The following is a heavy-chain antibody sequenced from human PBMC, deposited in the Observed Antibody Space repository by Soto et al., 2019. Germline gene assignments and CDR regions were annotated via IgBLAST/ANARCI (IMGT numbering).Heavy chain of an antibody. CDR2: INPNSGGT. J-gene: IGHJ5*02. D-gene: IGHD2-2*01. Sequence: GASVKVSCKASGYTFTGYYMHWVRQAPGQGLEWMGWINPNSGGTNYAQKFQGWVTMTRDTSISTAYMELSRLRSDDTAVYYCARVWIVVVPADKSASNWFDPWGQGTLVTVSS. V-gene: IGHV1-2*04. CDR1: GYTFTGYY. CDR3: ARVWIVVVPADKSASNWFDP.